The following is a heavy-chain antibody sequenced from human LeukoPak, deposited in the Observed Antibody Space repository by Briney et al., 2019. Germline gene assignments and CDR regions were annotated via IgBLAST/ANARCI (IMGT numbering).Heavy chain of an antibody. V-gene: IGHV3-74*01. CDR3: ARGGRGYSYGYDY. CDR1: GFTFSSYW. D-gene: IGHD5-18*01. Sequence: HTGGSLRLSCAASGFTFSSYWMHWVRQAPGKGLVCVSRINSGGSNTSYADSVKGRFTISRDNAKNTLYLQMNSLSAEDTAVYYCARGGRGYSYGYDYWGQGTLVTVSS. CDR2: INSGGSNT. J-gene: IGHJ4*02.